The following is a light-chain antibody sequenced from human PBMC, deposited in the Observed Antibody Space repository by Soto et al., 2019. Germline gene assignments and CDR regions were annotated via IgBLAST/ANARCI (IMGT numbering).Light chain of an antibody. CDR2: AAS. Sequence: DIQMTQSPSSLSASVGDRVTITCRASQDIRSDLGWFQQKPGKAPKRLIYAASTLESGVPSRFSGSRSGTEFTLTISSLQPDDCATYYCHTYNTYSLHTFGQGTKLEIK. CDR1: QDIRSD. J-gene: IGKJ2*01. CDR3: HTYNTYSLHT. V-gene: IGKV1-17*01.